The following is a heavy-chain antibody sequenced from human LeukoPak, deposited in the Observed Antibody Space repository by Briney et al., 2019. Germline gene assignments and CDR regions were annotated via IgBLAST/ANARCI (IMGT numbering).Heavy chain of an antibody. CDR3: ATDAPSLTTVVEAFDI. D-gene: IGHD4-23*01. CDR1: GYTLTELS. J-gene: IGHJ3*02. CDR2: FDPEDGET. V-gene: IGHV1-24*01. Sequence: ASVKVSCKVSGYTLTELSMHWVRQAPGKGLEWMGGFDPEDGETIYAQKFQGRVTMTEDTSTDTAYMELSSLRSEDTAVYYCATDAPSLTTVVEAFDIWGQGTMVTASS.